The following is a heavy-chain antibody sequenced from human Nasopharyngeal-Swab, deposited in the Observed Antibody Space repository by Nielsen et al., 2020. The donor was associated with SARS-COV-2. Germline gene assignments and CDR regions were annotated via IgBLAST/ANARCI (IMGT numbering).Heavy chain of an antibody. D-gene: IGHD1-26*01. CDR2: IDWDDDK. CDR1: GFSLSTSGMC. CDR3: ARILRDSGSYAPYYYYYMDV. J-gene: IGHJ6*03. V-gene: IGHV2-70*11. Sequence: SGPTLVQPTQTLTLTCTFSGFSLSTSGMCVSWIRQPPGKALEWLARIDWDDDKYYSTSLKTRLTIFKDTSKNQVVLTMTNMDPVDTATYYCARILRDSGSYAPYYYYYMDVWGKGTTVTVSS.